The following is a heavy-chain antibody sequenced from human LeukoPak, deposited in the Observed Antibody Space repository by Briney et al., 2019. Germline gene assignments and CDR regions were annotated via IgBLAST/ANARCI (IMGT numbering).Heavy chain of an antibody. CDR2: INDSGST. J-gene: IGHJ3*02. CDR1: GGSFSGYY. V-gene: IGHV4-34*01. Sequence: KPSETLSLTCAVYGGSFSGYYWSWIRQPPGKGLEWIGEINDSGSTNYNPSLKSRVTISVDTSKNQFSLKLSSVTAADTAVYYCARRSSPLDSGSYDAFDIWGQGTMVTVSS. D-gene: IGHD1-26*01. CDR3: ARRSSPLDSGSYDAFDI.